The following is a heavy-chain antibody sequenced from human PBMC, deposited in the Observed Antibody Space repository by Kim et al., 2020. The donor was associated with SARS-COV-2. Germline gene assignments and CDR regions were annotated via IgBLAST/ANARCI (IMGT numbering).Heavy chain of an antibody. Sequence: SETLSLTCTVSGGSISTSRYYWGWFRQPPGKGLEWIGSIYFSGNTYYNPSLKSRVTISVDTSKNQFSLKLSSVTAADTAVYYCASHVQWHWFDPWGQGTL. V-gene: IGHV4-39*01. CDR2: IYFSGNT. CDR1: GGSISTSRYY. CDR3: ASHVQWHWFDP. J-gene: IGHJ5*02. D-gene: IGHD6-19*01.